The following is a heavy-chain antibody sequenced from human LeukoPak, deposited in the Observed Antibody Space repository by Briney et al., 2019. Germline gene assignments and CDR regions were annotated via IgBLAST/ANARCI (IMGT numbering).Heavy chain of an antibody. V-gene: IGHV3-48*01. J-gene: IGHJ4*02. CDR1: GFTFSAYS. CDR2: IGISSGNT. Sequence: GGSLRLSCAASGFTFSAYSMNWVRQAPGKGLEWISYIGISSGNTKYADSVKGRFTISGDKAKNSLYLQMNSLRVEDTAVYHCARDYKYAFDNWGQGTLVTVSS. CDR3: ARDYKYAFDN. D-gene: IGHD5-24*01.